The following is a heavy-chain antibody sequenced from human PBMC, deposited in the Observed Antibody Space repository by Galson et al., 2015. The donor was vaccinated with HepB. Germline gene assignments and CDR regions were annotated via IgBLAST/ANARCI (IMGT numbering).Heavy chain of an antibody. CDR1: GFTFSDYY. D-gene: IGHD3-22*01. J-gene: IGHJ4*02. CDR3: ARGASKYYYDSSGPYAGY. V-gene: IGHV3-11*01. Sequence: SLRLSCAASGFTFSDYYMSWIRQAPGKGLEWVSYISSSGSTIYYADSVKGRFTISRDNAKNSLYLQMNSLRAEDTAVYYCARGASKYYYDSSGPYAGYWGQGTLVTVSS. CDR2: ISSSGSTI.